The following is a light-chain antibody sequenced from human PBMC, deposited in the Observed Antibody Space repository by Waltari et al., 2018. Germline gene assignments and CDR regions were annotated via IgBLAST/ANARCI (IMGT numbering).Light chain of an antibody. CDR1: QGISSY. CDR2: AAS. Sequence: AIRMTQSPSSLSASTGDRVTITCRASQGISSYLAWYQQKPGKAPKPLIYAASTLQSGVPSGFSGSGSGTEFTLTISCLQSEDFATYYCQQYYSYPPGTFGQGTKLEIK. J-gene: IGKJ2*01. V-gene: IGKV1-8*01. CDR3: QQYYSYPPGT.